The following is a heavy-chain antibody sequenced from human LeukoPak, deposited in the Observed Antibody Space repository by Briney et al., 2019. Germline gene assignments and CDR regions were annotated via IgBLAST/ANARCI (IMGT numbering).Heavy chain of an antibody. CDR2: INHSGST. Sequence: ASETLSLTCAVYGGSFNGYYWTWIRQPPGKGLEWIGEINHSGSTDYNPSLKSRVTISVDTSKNQFSLKLSSVTAADTAVYYCARGRGGYWLYYFDYWGQGTLVTVSS. CDR3: ARGRGGYWLYYFDY. D-gene: IGHD2-21*02. V-gene: IGHV4-34*01. CDR1: GGSFNGYY. J-gene: IGHJ4*02.